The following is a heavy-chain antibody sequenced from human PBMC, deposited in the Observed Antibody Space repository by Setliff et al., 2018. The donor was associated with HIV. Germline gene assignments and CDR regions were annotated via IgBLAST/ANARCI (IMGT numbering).Heavy chain of an antibody. CDR3: ARVWMATVSSDY. V-gene: IGHV3-30*03. CDR1: GFAFNTHW. D-gene: IGHD3-3*01. CDR2: ISYDGSDK. Sequence: PGESLKISCAASGFAFNTHWMSWVRQAPGKGLEWVATISYDGSDKYYADSVKGRLTISRDNSKNTLYLQMNSLTTEDTALYYCARVWMATVSSDYWGQGSLVTVSS. J-gene: IGHJ4*02.